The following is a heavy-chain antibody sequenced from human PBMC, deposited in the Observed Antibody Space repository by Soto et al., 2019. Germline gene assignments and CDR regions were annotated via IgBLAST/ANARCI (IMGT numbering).Heavy chain of an antibody. Sequence: QLQLQESGPGLVKPSETLSLTCTVSGGSISSSSFHWGWIRQPPGKGLEWIGSIYYSGSTYSSPSLKNRATISVDTSKNLSSLKVSSVTAADAAVYYWARRERAVGTDWWFDIWGQGTLVTVSS. CDR1: GGSISSSSFH. CDR2: IYYSGST. D-gene: IGHD6-13*01. J-gene: IGHJ5*02. V-gene: IGHV4-39*01. CDR3: ARRERAVGTDWWFDI.